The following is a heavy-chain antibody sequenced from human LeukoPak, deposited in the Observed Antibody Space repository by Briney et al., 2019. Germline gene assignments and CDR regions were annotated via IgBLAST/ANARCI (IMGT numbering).Heavy chain of an antibody. CDR3: ARVTSDSSGYVIDY. V-gene: IGHV4-30-4*01. D-gene: IGHD3-22*01. CDR2: IYYSGST. CDR1: GASISSGDYH. Sequence: SETLSLTCTVSGASISSGDYHWNWIRQPPGKGLEWIGYIYYSGSTYYNPSLKSRVTISVDTSKNQFSLKLSSVTAADTAVYYCARVTSDSSGYVIDYWGQGTLVTVSS. J-gene: IGHJ4*02.